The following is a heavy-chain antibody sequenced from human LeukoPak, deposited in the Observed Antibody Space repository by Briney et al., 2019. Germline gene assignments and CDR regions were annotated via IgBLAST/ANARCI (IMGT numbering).Heavy chain of an antibody. J-gene: IGHJ6*03. CDR2: IRSKGYGGTT. Sequence: GGSLRLSCTASGFTFGDYAMSWVRQAPGKGLEWLGFIRSKGYGGTTEYAASGKGRFTISRDNAENSLYLQMNSLRVEDTAVYYCAREHYFYHMDGWGEGTTVTVSS. CDR3: AREHYFYHMDG. V-gene: IGHV3-49*04. CDR1: GFTFGDYA.